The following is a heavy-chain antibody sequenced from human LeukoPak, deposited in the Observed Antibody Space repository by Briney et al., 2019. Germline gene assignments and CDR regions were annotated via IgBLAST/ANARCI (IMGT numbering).Heavy chain of an antibody. V-gene: IGHV5-51*01. CDR3: ARHYYDSSGYYTTYAFDI. CDR2: IYPGDSDT. Sequence: GASLQISCKASGSSFISYWVDWGRPLPGKGLEWMGIIYPGDSDTRYSPSFQSQVTISADKSISTAYLQWSSLKASDTAMYYCARHYYDSSGYYTTYAFDIWGQGTMVTVSS. D-gene: IGHD3-22*01. J-gene: IGHJ3*02. CDR1: GSSFISYW.